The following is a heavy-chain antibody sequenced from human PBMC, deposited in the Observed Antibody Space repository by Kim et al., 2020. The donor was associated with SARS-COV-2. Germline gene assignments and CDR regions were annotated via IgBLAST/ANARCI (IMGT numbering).Heavy chain of an antibody. D-gene: IGHD3-9*01. CDR2: IYYSGST. CDR3: ASTGHLTGYPIDY. CDR1: GGSVSSGSYY. Sequence: SETLSLTCTVSGGSVSSGSYYWSWIRQPPGKGLEWIGYIYYSGSTNYNPSLKSRVTISVDTSKNQFSLKLSSVTAADTAVYYCASTGHLTGYPIDYRGQGTLVTVSS. V-gene: IGHV4-61*01. J-gene: IGHJ4*02.